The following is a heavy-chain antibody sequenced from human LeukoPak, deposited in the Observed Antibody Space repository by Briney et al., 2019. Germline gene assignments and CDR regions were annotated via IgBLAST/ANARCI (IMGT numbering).Heavy chain of an antibody. CDR3: AKRSKLSCSSTSCPLDY. CDR2: TSDSGGST. J-gene: IGHJ4*02. CDR1: GFTFSTYP. V-gene: IGHV3-23*01. D-gene: IGHD2-2*01. Sequence: GGSLRLSCAASGFTFSTYPMIWVRQAPGKGLEWVSGTSDSGGSTFFADSVKGRFAISRDNSKNTLYLQMTSLRAEDTAIYYCAKRSKLSCSSTSCPLDYWGQGTLVTVSS.